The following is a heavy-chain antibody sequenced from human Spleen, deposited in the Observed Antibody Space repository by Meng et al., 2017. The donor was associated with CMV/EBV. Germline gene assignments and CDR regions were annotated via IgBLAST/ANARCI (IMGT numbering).Heavy chain of an antibody. CDR3: TRGARAYGMDA. CDR2: IYYSGCT. J-gene: IGHJ6*02. CDR1: GGSVSSGSYY. V-gene: IGHV4-61*01. Sequence: SETLSLTCTVSGGSVSSGSYYWSWIRQPPGKGLEWIGYIYYSGCTNYDPSLKSRVTISIDTSREQLSLRLNSVTAADTAVYYCTRGARAYGMDAWGQGTAVTVSS.